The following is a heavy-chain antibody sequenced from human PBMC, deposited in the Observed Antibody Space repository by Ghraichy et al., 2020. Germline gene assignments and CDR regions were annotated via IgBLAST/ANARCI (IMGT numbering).Heavy chain of an antibody. CDR1: GFTFSSNA. D-gene: IGHD3-10*01. Sequence: GESLNISCAASGFTFSSNAMNWVRQPPGKGLEWVSYISSSGSTINYADAVKGRFTVSRDNAKNSLYLQMSSLRDEDTAVYYCARWTQTSGSSNWGRGTLVTVSS. V-gene: IGHV3-48*02. J-gene: IGHJ4*02. CDR2: ISSSGSTI. CDR3: ARWTQTSGSSN.